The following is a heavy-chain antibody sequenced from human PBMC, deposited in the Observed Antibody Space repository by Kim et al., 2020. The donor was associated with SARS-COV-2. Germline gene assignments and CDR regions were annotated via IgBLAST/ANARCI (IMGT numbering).Heavy chain of an antibody. D-gene: IGHD3-9*01. Sequence: SETLSLTCTVSGGSISSSSYYWGWIRQPPGKGLEWIGSINYSGITYYNPSLKSRVTMSVDTSKSQFSLKLSSVTAADTAVYYCARLTRDYDILTGYIDFWGQGSLATVSS. CDR2: INYSGIT. CDR1: GGSISSSSYY. V-gene: IGHV4-39*01. J-gene: IGHJ4*02. CDR3: ARLTRDYDILTGYIDF.